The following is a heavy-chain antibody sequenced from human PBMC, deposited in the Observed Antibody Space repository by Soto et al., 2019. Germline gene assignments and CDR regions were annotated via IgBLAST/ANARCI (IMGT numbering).Heavy chain of an antibody. V-gene: IGHV1-2*02. CDR2: INPISGGT. CDR3: AKDGRHCSGGSCPQGH. D-gene: IGHD2-15*01. J-gene: IGHJ4*02. Sequence: VKVSCKTSGYTFTGHHIHWVRQAPGQGLEWMGWINPISGGTKYREKFQGRVSITRDKSSSTAYMELSSLTSDDSAVYYCAKDGRHCSGGSCPQGHWGQGTLVTVSS. CDR1: GYTFTGHH.